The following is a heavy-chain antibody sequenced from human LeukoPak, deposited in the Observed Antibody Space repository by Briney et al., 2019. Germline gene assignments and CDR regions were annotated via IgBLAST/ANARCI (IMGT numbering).Heavy chain of an antibody. CDR3: ARVGGITMIVVFITDAFDI. D-gene: IGHD3-22*01. V-gene: IGHV4-61*02. CDR2: VYISGST. J-gene: IGHJ3*02. CDR1: GGSISSGSYY. Sequence: SETLSLTCTVSGGSISSGSYYWTWIRQPAGKGLEWIGRVYISGSTNYNPSLKSRVTISVDTSKNHFSLKLTSVTAADTAVYYCARVGGITMIVVFITDAFDIWGQGTMVTVSS.